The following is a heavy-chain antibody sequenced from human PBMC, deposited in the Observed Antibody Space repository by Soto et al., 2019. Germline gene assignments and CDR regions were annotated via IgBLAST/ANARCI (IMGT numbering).Heavy chain of an antibody. V-gene: IGHV1-46*01. CDR3: AREASGGYSGMDV. CDR1: VYTFSDYY. CDR2: VSPSGDRI. J-gene: IGHJ6*02. D-gene: IGHD3-10*01. Sequence: QVHLVQSGAEVKKPGASVRVSCKASVYTFSDYYLHWLRVAPGRGLEWLGVVSPSGDRITYAQKFQGRVTMTRDTSTSTVYMDLSSLRSEDTAVYFCAREASGGYSGMDVWGQGTTVTVSS.